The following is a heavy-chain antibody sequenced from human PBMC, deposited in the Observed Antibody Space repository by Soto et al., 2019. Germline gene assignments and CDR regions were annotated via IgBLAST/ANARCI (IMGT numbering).Heavy chain of an antibody. Sequence: QVQLVQSGAEVKKPGSSVKVSCKASGGTFSTNPISWVRQAPGQGLEWMGGTGSGTGPGNHAQKFQGRLTITVDKSTSTVYMELSSLSSEDTAVYYCAMRDSGGFYRYFGSWGQGTLVTVSS. CDR3: AMRDSGGFYRYFGS. D-gene: IGHD2-15*01. CDR1: GGTFSTNP. J-gene: IGHJ4*02. V-gene: IGHV1-69*06. CDR2: TGSGTGPG.